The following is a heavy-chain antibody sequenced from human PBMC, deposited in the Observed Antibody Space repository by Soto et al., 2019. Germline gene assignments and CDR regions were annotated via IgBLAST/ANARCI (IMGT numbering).Heavy chain of an antibody. CDR3: ARVYPGSGWPYHYYGMDV. Sequence: PGGSLRLSCVASGFTFSSYWMSWVRQAPGKGPEWVANIKQDGSEKYYVDSVKDRFTISRDNAKNSLYLQMNSLRAGDSAVYYCARVYPGSGWPYHYYGMDVWGQGTTVTVSS. CDR1: GFTFSSYW. D-gene: IGHD6-19*01. J-gene: IGHJ6*02. V-gene: IGHV3-7*01. CDR2: IKQDGSEK.